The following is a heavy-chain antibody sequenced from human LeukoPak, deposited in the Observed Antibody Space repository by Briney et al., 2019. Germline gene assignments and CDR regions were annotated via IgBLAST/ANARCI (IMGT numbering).Heavy chain of an antibody. CDR3: ARDLDDSSGWYVYYGY. V-gene: IGHV1-18*01. Sequence: GASVKVSCKASGYTFTSYDINWVRQATGQGLEWMGWISAYNGNTNYAQKLQGRVTMTTDTSTSTAYMELRSLRSDDTAVYYCARDLDDSSGWYVYYGYWGQGTLVTVSS. D-gene: IGHD6-19*01. J-gene: IGHJ4*02. CDR1: GYTFTSYD. CDR2: ISAYNGNT.